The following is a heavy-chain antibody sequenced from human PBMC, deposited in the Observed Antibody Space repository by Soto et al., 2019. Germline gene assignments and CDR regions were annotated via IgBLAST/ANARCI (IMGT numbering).Heavy chain of an antibody. Sequence: GGSLRLSCAASGFTFSSYEMNWVRQAPGKGLEWVSYISSSGSTIYYADSVKGRFTISRDNAKNSLYLQMNSLRAEDTAVYYCARDWVLGHCSSTSCASAGGMDVWGQGTTVTVSS. J-gene: IGHJ6*02. V-gene: IGHV3-48*03. D-gene: IGHD2-2*01. CDR3: ARDWVLGHCSSTSCASAGGMDV. CDR2: ISSSGSTI. CDR1: GFTFSSYE.